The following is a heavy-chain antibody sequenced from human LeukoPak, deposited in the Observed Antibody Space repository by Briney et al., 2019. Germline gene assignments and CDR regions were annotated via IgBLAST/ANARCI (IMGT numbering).Heavy chain of an antibody. Sequence: PGGSLRLSCAASGFTFSSYWMNWVRQAPGKGLEWVANIKQDGSEKYYVDSVKGRFTISRDNAKNSLYLQMNSLRAEDTAVYYCARDSNRLYYYDSSGYGGAFDIWGQGTMVTVSS. V-gene: IGHV3-7*01. J-gene: IGHJ3*02. CDR2: IKQDGSEK. D-gene: IGHD3-22*01. CDR1: GFTFSSYW. CDR3: ARDSNRLYYYDSSGYGGAFDI.